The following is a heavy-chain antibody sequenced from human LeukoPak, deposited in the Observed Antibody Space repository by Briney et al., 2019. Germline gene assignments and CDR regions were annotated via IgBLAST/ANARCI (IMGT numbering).Heavy chain of an antibody. V-gene: IGHV4-4*07. D-gene: IGHD3-10*01. Sequence: SETLSLTCTVSGGSISSYYWSWIRQPAGKGLEWIGRIYTSGSTNYNPSLKSRVTMSVDTSKNQFSLKLSSVTAADTAVYYCASLGRGSGGYYSVGYFDYWGQGTLVTVSS. CDR1: GGSISSYY. CDR2: IYTSGST. CDR3: ASLGRGSGGYYSVGYFDY. J-gene: IGHJ4*02.